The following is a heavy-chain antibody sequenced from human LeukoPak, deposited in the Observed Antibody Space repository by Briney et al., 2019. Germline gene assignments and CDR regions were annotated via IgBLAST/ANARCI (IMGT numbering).Heavy chain of an antibody. V-gene: IGHV4-34*01. CDR2: INHSGST. CDR3: ATLGFSSGYYYYFDH. CDR1: GGSLSGYY. J-gene: IGHJ4*02. D-gene: IGHD3-22*01. Sequence: SETLSLTCAVYGGSLSGYYWSWIRQPPGKGLEWIGEINHSGSTNYNPSLKSRVTISVDTSKNQFSLKLSSVTAADTAVYYCATLGFSSGYYYYFDHWGQGTLVTVSS.